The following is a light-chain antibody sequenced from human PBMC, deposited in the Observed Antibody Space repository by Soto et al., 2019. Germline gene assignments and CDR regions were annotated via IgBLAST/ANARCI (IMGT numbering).Light chain of an antibody. V-gene: IGKV1-39*01. CDR1: QSISSY. J-gene: IGKJ1*01. CDR3: QHYNSYSEA. CDR2: AAS. Sequence: DIQMTQSPSSLSASVGDRVTITCRASQSISSYLNWYQQKPGKAPKFLSYAASSLQSGVPSRFRGSGSGTEFTLTISSLQPDDFETYYCQHYNSYSEAFGQGTKVDIK.